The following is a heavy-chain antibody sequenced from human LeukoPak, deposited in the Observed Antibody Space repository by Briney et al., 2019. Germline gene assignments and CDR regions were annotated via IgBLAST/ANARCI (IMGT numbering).Heavy chain of an antibody. D-gene: IGHD3-10*01. CDR2: IKEDGSEK. CDR3: ARVGLGVGSGRKASGLDP. J-gene: IGHJ5*02. CDR1: GFTVSSNS. Sequence: TGGSLRLSCTVSGFTVSSNSWTWVRQAPGKGLEWVANIKEDGSEKDYVDSVKGRFTISRDNAKNSLYLQVSSLRAEDTAMYYCARVGLGVGSGRKASGLDPWGQGTLVIVSS. V-gene: IGHV3-7*01.